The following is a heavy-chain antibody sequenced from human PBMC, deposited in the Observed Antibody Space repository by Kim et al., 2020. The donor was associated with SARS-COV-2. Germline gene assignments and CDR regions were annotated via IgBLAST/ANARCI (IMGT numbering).Heavy chain of an antibody. D-gene: IGHD2-21*02. CDR1: GGTFSSYA. CDR3: ARGIVVVTATTNYYFDY. CDR2: IIPIFGTA. J-gene: IGHJ4*02. Sequence: SVKVSCKASGGTFSSYAISWVRQAPGQGLEWMGGIIPIFGTANYAQKFQGRVTITADESTSTAYMELSSLRSEDTAVYYCARGIVVVTATTNYYFDYWGQGTLVTVSS. V-gene: IGHV1-69*13.